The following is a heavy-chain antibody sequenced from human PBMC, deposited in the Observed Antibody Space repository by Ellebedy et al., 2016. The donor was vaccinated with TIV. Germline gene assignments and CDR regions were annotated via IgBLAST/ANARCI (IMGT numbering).Heavy chain of an antibody. CDR1: GYTFTSYD. Sequence: ASVKVSXXASGYTFTSYDINWVRQATGQGLEWMGWMNPNSGNTGYAQKFQGRVTMTRNTSISTAYMELSSLRSDDTAVYYCARVASSGPPAPHDYWGQGTLVTVSS. CDR3: ARVASSGPPAPHDY. V-gene: IGHV1-8*01. J-gene: IGHJ4*02. CDR2: MNPNSGNT. D-gene: IGHD3-22*01.